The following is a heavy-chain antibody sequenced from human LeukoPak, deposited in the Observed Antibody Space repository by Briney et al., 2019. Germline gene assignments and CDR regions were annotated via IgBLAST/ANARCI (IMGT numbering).Heavy chain of an antibody. CDR3: AKLRVETDTERGY. D-gene: IGHD5-18*01. V-gene: IGHV3-23*01. CDR1: GFTFSSYA. J-gene: IGHJ4*02. CDR2: IGRNGETT. Sequence: GGSLRLSCAASGFTFSSYAMSWVRQAPGKGLEWVSLIGRNGETTNYADSVKGRFSISRDNSRNTLYLQMNSLRAGDTAVYYCAKLRVETDTERGYWGQGTLVTVSS.